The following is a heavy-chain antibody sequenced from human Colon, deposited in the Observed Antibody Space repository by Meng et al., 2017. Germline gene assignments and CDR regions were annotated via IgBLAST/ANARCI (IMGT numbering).Heavy chain of an antibody. CDR1: GFTFRRYL. D-gene: IGHD3-10*01. CDR3: ARTAGILDS. Sequence: GESLMISCATSGFTFRRYLMTWVRQAPGKGLEWVSNINQDGSAKNYADSLRGRFLISRDNTKNSLYLEMSNLRTEDTAVYYCARTAGILDSWGQGTLVTVSS. CDR2: INQDGSAK. V-gene: IGHV3-7*01. J-gene: IGHJ5*01.